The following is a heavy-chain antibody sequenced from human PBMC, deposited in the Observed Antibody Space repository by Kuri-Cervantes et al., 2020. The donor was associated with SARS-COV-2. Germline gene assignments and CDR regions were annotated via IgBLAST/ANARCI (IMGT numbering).Heavy chain of an antibody. V-gene: IGHV3-23*01. Sequence: LSLTCAASGFTFSSYAMRWVRQAPGEGLEWVSIISGSGGRTYNPDSVKGRFTISRDNSKNTLYLQMNSLRAEDTAVYYCAKAPSYGLYYYGMDVWGQGTTVTVSS. D-gene: IGHD5-18*01. CDR3: AKAPSYGLYYYGMDV. CDR2: ISGSGGRT. J-gene: IGHJ6*02. CDR1: GFTFSSYA.